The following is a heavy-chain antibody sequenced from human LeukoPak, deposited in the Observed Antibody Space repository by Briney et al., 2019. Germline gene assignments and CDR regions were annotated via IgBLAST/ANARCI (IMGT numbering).Heavy chain of an antibody. CDR1: GFTFNNYG. J-gene: IGHJ4*02. V-gene: IGHV3-30*02. Sequence: GGSLRLSCAASGFTFNNYGMHWVRQAPGKGLEWVAFIRYNGNNQYYADSVKGRFTISRDNSNNTLYLQMNSLRAEDTAVYYCAKRTGRDTREYWGQGTLVTVSS. CDR3: AKRTGRDTREY. D-gene: IGHD5-18*01. CDR2: IRYNGNNQ.